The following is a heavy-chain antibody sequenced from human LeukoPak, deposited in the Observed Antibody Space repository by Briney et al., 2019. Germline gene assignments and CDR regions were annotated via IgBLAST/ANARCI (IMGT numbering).Heavy chain of an antibody. Sequence: GSLRLSCAASGFSFVSYAMHWVRQTPGKGLEWVALIWSDGTNKYYADSVRGRFTISRDISKNTLYLQMNDLGAEDTALYYCVRGLSGVSSWYFDLWGRGTLVSVPS. CDR3: VRGLSGVSSWYFDL. CDR1: GFSFVSYA. V-gene: IGHV3-33*01. CDR2: IWSDGTNK. D-gene: IGHD7-27*01. J-gene: IGHJ2*01.